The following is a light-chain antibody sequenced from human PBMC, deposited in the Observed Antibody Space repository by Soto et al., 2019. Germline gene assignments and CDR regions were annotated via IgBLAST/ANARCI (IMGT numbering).Light chain of an antibody. Sequence: EIVLTQSPATLSLSPGERATLSCRASQSVSSYLAWYQQKPGQAPRLLIYDASNRAPGIPARFSGSVSGTDFTLTISSLEPEDFAVYYCQQRSNWPATFGQGTRLDIK. CDR1: QSVSSY. CDR2: DAS. J-gene: IGKJ5*01. CDR3: QQRSNWPAT. V-gene: IGKV3-11*01.